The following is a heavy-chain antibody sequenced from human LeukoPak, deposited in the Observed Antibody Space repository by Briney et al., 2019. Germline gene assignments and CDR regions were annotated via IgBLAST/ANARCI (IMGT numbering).Heavy chain of an antibody. CDR3: ARDGWVITVREMGDFDY. CDR2: IWYDGSNK. J-gene: IGHJ4*02. CDR1: GFTFSSYG. V-gene: IGHV3-33*01. D-gene: IGHD5-24*01. Sequence: GRSLRLSCAASGFTFSSYGMHWVRQAPGKGQEWVAVIWYDGSNKYYADSVKGRFTISRDNSKNTLYLRMNSLRAEDTAVYYCARDGWVITVREMGDFDYWGQGTLVTVSS.